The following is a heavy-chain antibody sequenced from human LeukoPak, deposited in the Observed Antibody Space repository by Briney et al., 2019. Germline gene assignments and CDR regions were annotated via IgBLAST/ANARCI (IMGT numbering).Heavy chain of an antibody. J-gene: IGHJ3*01. D-gene: IGHD5-24*01. Sequence: GGSLRLSCAASGFTFSSYWMHWVRQAPGKGLEWVSTISGGGGSTYYADSVKGRFTISRDNSKNTLSLQMNSLRVEDTAMYFCAKDIQLSTWGLGTMVTVSS. V-gene: IGHV3-23*01. CDR3: AKDIQLST. CDR2: ISGGGGST. CDR1: GFTFSSYW.